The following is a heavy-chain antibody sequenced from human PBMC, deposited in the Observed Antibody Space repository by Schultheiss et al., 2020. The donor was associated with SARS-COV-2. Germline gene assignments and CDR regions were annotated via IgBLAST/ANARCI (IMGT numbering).Heavy chain of an antibody. CDR1: GFTFSSYS. V-gene: IGHV3-21*01. CDR2: ISSSSSYI. D-gene: IGHD3-10*01. Sequence: GESLKISCAASGFTFSSYSMNWVRQAPGKGLEWVSSISSSSSYIYYADSVKGRFTISRDNAKNSLYLQMNSLRAEDTAVYYCARDVGSGSYIDYWGQGTLVTVSS. CDR3: ARDVGSGSYIDY. J-gene: IGHJ4*02.